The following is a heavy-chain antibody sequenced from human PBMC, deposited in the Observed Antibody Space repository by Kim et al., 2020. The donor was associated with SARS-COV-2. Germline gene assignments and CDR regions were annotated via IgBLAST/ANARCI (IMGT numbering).Heavy chain of an antibody. CDR3: ARDKRVKEPVFAD. J-gene: IGHJ4*02. Sequence: SVKVSCTTSGCTFSGYTINWLRQAPGQGLEWMGEIIPVSGPSNFAQKFQGRVTITADASTNTVYMEMNSLSSEDTAVYYCARDKRVKEPVFADWGQGTL. CDR2: IIPVSGPS. V-gene: IGHV1-69*13. D-gene: IGHD1-26*01. CDR1: GCTFSGYT.